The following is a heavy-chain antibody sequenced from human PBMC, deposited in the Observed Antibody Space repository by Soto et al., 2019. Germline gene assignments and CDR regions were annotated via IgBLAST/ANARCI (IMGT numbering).Heavy chain of an antibody. CDR1: GGSISSSNW. V-gene: IGHV4-4*02. J-gene: IGHJ6*02. CDR3: ARVSGSYYYGMDV. Sequence: QVQLQESGPGLVKPSGTLSLTCAVSGGSISSSNWWSWVRQPPGKGLEWIGEIYHSGSTNYNPSLKSRVPISVDKSKNQFSLKLSSVIAADTAVYYCARVSGSYYYGMDVWGQGTTVTVSS. CDR2: IYHSGST. D-gene: IGHD1-26*01.